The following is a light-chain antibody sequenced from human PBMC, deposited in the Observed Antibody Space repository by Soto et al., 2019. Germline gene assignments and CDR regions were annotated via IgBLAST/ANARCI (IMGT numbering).Light chain of an antibody. CDR1: QSVSTY. J-gene: IGKJ2*01. V-gene: IGKV1-39*01. Sequence: DIQMTQSPSSLSASVGDRVTITCRASQSVSTYLNWYFQKSGGAHKLLIHGVSKLENGTPSRFSGSGLATDFTLTINTLQPEDFAVYFCQQTYMVPYTFGQGTKVEI. CDR2: GVS. CDR3: QQTYMVPYT.